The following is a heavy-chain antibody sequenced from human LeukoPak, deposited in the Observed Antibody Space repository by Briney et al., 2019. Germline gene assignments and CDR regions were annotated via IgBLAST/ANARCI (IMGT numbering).Heavy chain of an antibody. CDR3: ATVAGSSWYRGWFDP. D-gene: IGHD6-13*01. CDR1: GGSISSSSYY. J-gene: IGHJ5*02. V-gene: IGHV4-39*07. Sequence: SETLSLTCTVSGGSISSSSYYWGWIRQTPGKGLEWIGEINHSGSTNYNPSLKSRVTISVDTSKNQFSLKLSSVTAADTAVYYCATVAGSSWYRGWFDPWGQGTLVTVSS. CDR2: INHSGST.